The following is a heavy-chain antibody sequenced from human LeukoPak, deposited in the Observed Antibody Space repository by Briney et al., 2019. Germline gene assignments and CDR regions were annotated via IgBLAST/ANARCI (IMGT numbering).Heavy chain of an antibody. Sequence: SETLSLTCTVSGYSISSGYYWGWIRPPPGKGLEWIGSIYHSGSTYYNPSLKSRVTISVDTSKNQFSLKLSSVTAADTAVYYCARELTTVSRPFDPWGQGTLVTVSS. V-gene: IGHV4-38-2*02. D-gene: IGHD4-17*01. CDR2: IYHSGST. J-gene: IGHJ5*02. CDR3: ARELTTVSRPFDP. CDR1: GYSISSGYY.